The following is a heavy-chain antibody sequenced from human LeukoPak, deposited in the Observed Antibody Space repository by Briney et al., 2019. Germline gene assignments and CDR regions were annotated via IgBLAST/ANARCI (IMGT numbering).Heavy chain of an antibody. J-gene: IGHJ5*02. CDR1: GGSISSGGYS. CDR3: ARAAGTRLIGWFDP. D-gene: IGHD6-13*01. V-gene: IGHV4-31*03. Sequence: SETLSLTCTVSGGSISSGGYSWSWIRQHPGKGLEWIGYIYYSGSTYYNPSLKSRVTISVDTSKNQFSLKLSSVTAADTAVYYCARAAGTRLIGWFDPWGQGTLVTVSS. CDR2: IYYSGST.